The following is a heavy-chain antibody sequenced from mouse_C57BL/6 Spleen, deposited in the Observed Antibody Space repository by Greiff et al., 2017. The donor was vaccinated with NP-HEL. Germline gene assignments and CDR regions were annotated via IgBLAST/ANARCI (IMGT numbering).Heavy chain of an antibody. CDR3: ASLYYGSSYAMDY. J-gene: IGHJ4*01. CDR1: GYTFTSYW. CDR2: IDPSDSYT. D-gene: IGHD1-1*01. Sequence: QVQLKQPGAELVKPGASVKLSCKASGYTFTSYWMQWVKQRPGQGLEWIGEIDPSDSYTNYNQKFKGKATLTVDTSSSTAYMQLSSLTSEDFAVYYCASLYYGSSYAMDYWGQGTSVTVSS. V-gene: IGHV1-50*01.